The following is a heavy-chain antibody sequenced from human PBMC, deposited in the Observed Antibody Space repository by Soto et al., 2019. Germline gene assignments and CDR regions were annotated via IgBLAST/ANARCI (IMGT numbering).Heavy chain of an antibody. D-gene: IGHD1-26*01. CDR1: GGTFSSYA. CDR3: ARDQWELLLNDGVVAWGDVFYI. V-gene: IGHV1-69*13. CDR2: IIPIFGTA. Sequence: SVKVSCKASGGTFSSYAISWVRQAPGQGLEWMGGIIPIFGTANYAQKFQGRVTITADESTSTAYMELSSLRSEDTAVYYCARDQWELLLNDGVVAWGDVFYICGRGTMVTVSS. J-gene: IGHJ3*02.